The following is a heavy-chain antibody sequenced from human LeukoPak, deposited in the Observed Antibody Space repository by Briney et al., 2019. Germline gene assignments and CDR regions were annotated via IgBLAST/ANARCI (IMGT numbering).Heavy chain of an antibody. Sequence: ASVKVSCKASGYTFTGYYMHWVRQAPAQGREGMGWINPNSGGTNYAQKFQGRVTMTRDTSISTAYMELSRLRSDDTAVYYCARVTKGSYNWFDPWGQGTLVTVSS. CDR2: INPNSGGT. J-gene: IGHJ5*02. CDR1: GYTFTGYY. D-gene: IGHD4-11*01. V-gene: IGHV1-2*02. CDR3: ARVTKGSYNWFDP.